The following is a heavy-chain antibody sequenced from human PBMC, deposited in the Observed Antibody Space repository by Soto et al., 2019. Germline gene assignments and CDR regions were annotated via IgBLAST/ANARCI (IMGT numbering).Heavy chain of an antibody. CDR2: ISSSAVYI. J-gene: IGHJ4*02. CDR1: GFNFITYS. D-gene: IGHD3-22*01. CDR3: VRDGLDYYDTERLYFDN. V-gene: IGHV3-21*01. Sequence: EVQLVESGGGPVRPGGSLKLSCAASGFNFITYSLSWVRQAPGKGLEWVASISSSAVYIDYADSVKGRFTISRDNANNSLYLQMNSLRAEATSTYYCVRDGLDYYDTERLYFDNWGQGTLVTVSS.